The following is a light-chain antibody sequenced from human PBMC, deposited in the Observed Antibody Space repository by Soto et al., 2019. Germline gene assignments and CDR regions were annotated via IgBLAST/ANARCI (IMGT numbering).Light chain of an antibody. J-gene: IGKJ1*01. V-gene: IGKV2-30*01. Sequence: DVVMTQSPLSLPVTLGQPASISCRSSQSLVYSDGNTYLNWFQQRTGQSPRRLIYKVSNRDSGVPERFSGSGSGTDFTLKISREEAEDVGVYYCMQGSHWPRTFGQGTKVEIK. CDR2: KVS. CDR3: MQGSHWPRT. CDR1: QSLVYSDGNTY.